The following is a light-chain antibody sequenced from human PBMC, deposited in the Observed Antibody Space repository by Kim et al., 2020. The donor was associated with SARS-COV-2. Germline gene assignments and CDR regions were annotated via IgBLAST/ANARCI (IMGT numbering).Light chain of an antibody. CDR2: EDH. CDR3: HSYDRDDQRV. Sequence: KTVTISCTRSIGSIASNFVQWFQQRPRSFPTTVIYEDHRRPSGVPDRFSGSINISSNSASLTISGLQPEDEADYYCHSYDRDDQRVFGGGTQLTVL. CDR1: IGSIASNF. V-gene: IGLV6-57*01. J-gene: IGLJ3*02.